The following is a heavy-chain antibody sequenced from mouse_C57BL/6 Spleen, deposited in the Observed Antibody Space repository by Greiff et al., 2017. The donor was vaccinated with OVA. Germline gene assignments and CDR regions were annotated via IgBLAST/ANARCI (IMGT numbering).Heavy chain of an antibody. J-gene: IGHJ3*01. V-gene: IGHV1-52*01. Sequence: VILQQPGAELVRPGSSVKLSCKASGYTFTSYWMHWVKQRPIQGLEWIGNIDPSDSASHYYQKFYDKATLTVDKSSSTAYKQLSSLTSKDSAVYYSARGYYGSSPFAYWGQGTLVTVSA. CDR1: GYTFTSYW. CDR3: ARGYYGSSPFAY. CDR2: IDPSDSAS. D-gene: IGHD1-1*01.